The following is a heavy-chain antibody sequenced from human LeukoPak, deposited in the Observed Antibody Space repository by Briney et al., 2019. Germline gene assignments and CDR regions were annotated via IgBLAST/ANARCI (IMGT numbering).Heavy chain of an antibody. Sequence: GGSLRLSCAASGFTFSSYWMNWVRQAPGKGLEWVANINQVGSEKYYVDSVKGRFTISRDNAKNSLYLQMLSLRAEDTAVCYCARFGYNYGMDVWGQGTTVTVSS. V-gene: IGHV3-7*05. D-gene: IGHD2-2*02. CDR2: INQVGSEK. CDR1: GFTFSSYW. J-gene: IGHJ6*02. CDR3: ARFGYNYGMDV.